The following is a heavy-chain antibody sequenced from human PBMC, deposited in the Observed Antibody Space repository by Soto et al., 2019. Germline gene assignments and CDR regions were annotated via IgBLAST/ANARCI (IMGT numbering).Heavy chain of an antibody. J-gene: IGHJ5*02. Sequence: QGQLVQSGTEVKKPGASVKVSCKASGYTFTSYALSWVRHAPGQGLEWMGWIRTYTGNTNYAQNLQGRVTMTTDISTNTAYLELRSLRSDDTAVYYCARVVGGIPVAGDWNWFDPWGQGTLVTVSS. CDR3: ARVVGGIPVAGDWNWFDP. CDR1: GYTFTSYA. CDR2: IRTYTGNT. D-gene: IGHD6-19*01. V-gene: IGHV1-18*04.